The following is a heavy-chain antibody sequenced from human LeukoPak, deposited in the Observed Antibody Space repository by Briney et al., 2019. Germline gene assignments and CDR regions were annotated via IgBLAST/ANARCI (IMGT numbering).Heavy chain of an antibody. Sequence: PGGSLRLSCAASGFTFSSYGMHWVREAPGKGLEWVAVIWYDGSNKYYADSVKGRFTISRDNAKNSLYLQVNSLRAEDTAVYYCARSPVRHYETDCWGQGTLVTVSS. CDR2: IWYDGSNK. D-gene: IGHD3-22*01. J-gene: IGHJ4*02. V-gene: IGHV3-33*01. CDR3: ARSPVRHYETDC. CDR1: GFTFSSYG.